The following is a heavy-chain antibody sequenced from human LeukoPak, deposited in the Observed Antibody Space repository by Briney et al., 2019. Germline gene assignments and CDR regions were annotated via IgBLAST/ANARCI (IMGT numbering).Heavy chain of an antibody. CDR3: ARGGFYGHPFDF. Sequence: PSQTLSLTCTVSGGSISSDGYYWSWIRQHPGKGLEWIGSIYYSGTTYYSPSLESRVTISVDTSNNQVSLNLNSVTAADTAIYFCARGGFYGHPFDFGGQGTLVTVSS. J-gene: IGHJ4*02. V-gene: IGHV4-31*03. CDR1: GGSISSDGYY. D-gene: IGHD3-10*01. CDR2: IYYSGTT.